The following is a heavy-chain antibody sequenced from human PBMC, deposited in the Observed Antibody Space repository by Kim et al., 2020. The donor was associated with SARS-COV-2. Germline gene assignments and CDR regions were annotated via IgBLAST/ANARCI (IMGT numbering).Heavy chain of an antibody. CDR2: ISSSSSYI. CDR1: GFTFSSYS. J-gene: IGHJ6*02. V-gene: IGHV3-21*01. D-gene: IGHD3-9*01. CDR3: ARDRRREYLDEYYYYYYGMDV. Sequence: GGSLRLSCAASGFTFSSYSMNWVRQAPGKGLEWVSSISSSSSYIYYADSVKGRFTISRDNAKNSLYLQMNSLRAEDTAVYYCARDRRREYLDEYYYYYYGMDVWGQGTTVTVSS.